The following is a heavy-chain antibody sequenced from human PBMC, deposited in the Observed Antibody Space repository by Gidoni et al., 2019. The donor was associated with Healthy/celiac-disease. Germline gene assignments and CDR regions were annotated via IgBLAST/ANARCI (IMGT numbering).Heavy chain of an antibody. D-gene: IGHD3-10*01. CDR2: LNTNTGNP. V-gene: IGHV7-4-1*02. CDR3: ARDPDGSGPPGMDV. J-gene: IGHJ6*02. Sequence: QVQLVQSGSELKKHGASVKVSCKASGYTFTSYAMKWVRQAPGQGLEWMGWLNTNTGNPTYAQGFTGRFVFSLDTSVSTAYLQISSLKAEDTAVYYCARDPDGSGPPGMDVWGQGTTVTVSS. CDR1: GYTFTSYA.